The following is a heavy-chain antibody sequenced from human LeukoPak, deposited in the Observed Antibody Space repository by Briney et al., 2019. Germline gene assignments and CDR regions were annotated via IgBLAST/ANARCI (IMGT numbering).Heavy chain of an antibody. CDR2: IRSKANSYAT. J-gene: IGHJ6*02. D-gene: IGHD2-21*02. CDR3: QVVTAYSPMDV. V-gene: IGHV3-73*01. Sequence: SGGSLRLSCAASGFTFSGSAMHWVRQASGKGLEWVGRIRSKANSYATAYAASVKGRFTVSRDDSKNTAYLQMNSLKTEDTAVYYCQVVTAYSPMDVWGQGTTVTVSS. CDR1: GFTFSGSA.